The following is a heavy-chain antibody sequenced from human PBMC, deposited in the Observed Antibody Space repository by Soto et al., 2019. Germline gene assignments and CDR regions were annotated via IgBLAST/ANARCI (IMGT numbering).Heavy chain of an antibody. CDR1: GGSFSGYY. CDR2: ITHSGST. Sequence: QVQLQQWGAGLLKPSETLSLTCAVYGGSFSGYYCSWIRQPPGKGPEWIGEITHSGSTNYNPALQSRVTISVDTSKNQFSLKLSSVAAADTAVYYCARGRRRYDYVWGSYRSSYYFDYWGQGTLVTVSS. J-gene: IGHJ4*02. D-gene: IGHD3-16*02. V-gene: IGHV4-34*01. CDR3: ARGRRRYDYVWGSYRSSYYFDY.